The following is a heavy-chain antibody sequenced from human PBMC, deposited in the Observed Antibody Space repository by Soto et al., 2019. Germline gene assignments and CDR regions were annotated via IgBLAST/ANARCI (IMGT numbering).Heavy chain of an antibody. Sequence: EVQLVESGGGLIQPGGSLRLSCAASGFTVSSHYMSWVRQAPGKGLEWVSVIYSGGSTYYADSVKGRFTISRDNSKNTLYLQLNSLRAEDTAVYYCARESGPLPKAFYYGMDVWGQGTTVTVSS. CDR1: GFTVSSHY. CDR2: IYSGGST. V-gene: IGHV3-53*01. J-gene: IGHJ6*02. CDR3: ARESGPLPKAFYYGMDV.